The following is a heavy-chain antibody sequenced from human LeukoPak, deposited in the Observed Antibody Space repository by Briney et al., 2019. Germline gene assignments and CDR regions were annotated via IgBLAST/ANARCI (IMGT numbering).Heavy chain of an antibody. CDR3: ARDPGDLRWGMDV. CDR2: SSSSNS. V-gene: IGHV3-69-1*01. CDR1: GFTVSSNY. Sequence: GGSLRLSCAASGFTVSSNYMGWVRQAPGKGLEWVSSSSSSNSYYADSVKGRFTISRDNAKKSVYLQMNSLRAEDTAVYYCARDPGDLRWGMDVWGQGTTVTVAS. J-gene: IGHJ6*02. D-gene: IGHD2-21*02.